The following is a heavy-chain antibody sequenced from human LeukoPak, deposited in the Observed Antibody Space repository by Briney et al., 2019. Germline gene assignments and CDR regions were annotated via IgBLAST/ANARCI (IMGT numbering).Heavy chain of an antibody. CDR1: GGSISGYY. CDR2: LYYMRGA. D-gene: IGHD3-3*01. CDR3: ARLGGFWSGYYTGIGYFDY. Sequence: SETLSLTCTVSGGSISGYYWSWSRQPPGKGVEWIGNLYYMRGAWYKSSLKSRVTTSVDTSRNEFSLKLSSVTAADTAVYYCARLGGFWSGYYTGIGYFDYWGQGTLVTVSS. J-gene: IGHJ4*02. V-gene: IGHV4-59*01.